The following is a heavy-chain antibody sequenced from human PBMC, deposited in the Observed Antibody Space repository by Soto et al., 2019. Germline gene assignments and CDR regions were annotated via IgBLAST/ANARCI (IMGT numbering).Heavy chain of an antibody. Sequence: PSQTLSLTCAISGGSVSSNSAVWNWIRQSPSRGLEWLGRTYYRSQWHYEYAVFVQSRISIDPDTSKNQFSLQLNSVTPEDTAVYYCVRLVGNSWLDHWGQGTLVTVSS. D-gene: IGHD3-9*01. CDR2: TYYRSQWHY. J-gene: IGHJ4*02. V-gene: IGHV6-1*01. CDR3: VRLVGNSWLDH. CDR1: GGSVSSNSAV.